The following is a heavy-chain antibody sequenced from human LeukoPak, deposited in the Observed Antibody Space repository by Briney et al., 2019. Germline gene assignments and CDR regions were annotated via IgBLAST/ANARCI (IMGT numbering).Heavy chain of an antibody. CDR3: ARGCGGSAACYIIDY. CDR1: GFTFSSHG. J-gene: IGHJ4*02. Sequence: GRSLRLSCAASGFTFSSHGTHWVRQAPGRGLEWITVIWNDGSNKNYVDSVKGRFIISRDNSKNTLYLQMNSLRAEDTAVYYCARGCGGSAACYIIDYWGQGTLVTVSS. D-gene: IGHD2-15*01. V-gene: IGHV3-33*01. CDR2: IWNDGSNK.